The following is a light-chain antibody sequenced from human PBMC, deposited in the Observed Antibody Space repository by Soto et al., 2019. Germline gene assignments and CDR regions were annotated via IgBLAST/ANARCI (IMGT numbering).Light chain of an antibody. V-gene: IGKV1-39*01. CDR2: AAS. J-gene: IGKJ1*01. CDR1: QSISNY. Sequence: DNQMTQSPSSLSASIGERVTITCRASQSISNYLNWYQQKPGKAPKLLIYAASSLQSGVPSRFSGSGSGTDVTLTISSLHPEDFATYYCQQTYSSPWTFGQGTKVE. CDR3: QQTYSSPWT.